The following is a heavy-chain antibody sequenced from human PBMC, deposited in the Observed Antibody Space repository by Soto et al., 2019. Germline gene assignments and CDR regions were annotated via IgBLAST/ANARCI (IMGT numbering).Heavy chain of an antibody. J-gene: IGHJ6*02. CDR3: TTDGAYDSSGYWDYYYGMDV. V-gene: IGHV4-59*01. CDR2: SYYSGST. Sequence: SETLSLTCSVSGGSMSPYYWSWIRQPPGKGLEWIGYSYYSGSTSYNPSLKSRVTISVDTSKNQFSLKLSSVTAADTAVYYCTTDGAYDSSGYWDYYYGMDVWGQGTTVTVSS. D-gene: IGHD3-22*01. CDR1: GGSMSPYY.